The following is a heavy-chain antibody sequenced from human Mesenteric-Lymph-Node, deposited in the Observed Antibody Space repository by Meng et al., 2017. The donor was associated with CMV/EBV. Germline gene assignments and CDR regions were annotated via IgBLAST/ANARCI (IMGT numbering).Heavy chain of an antibody. CDR1: GFTFSSFG. CDR3: AKDLGGTEINWFDP. J-gene: IGHJ5*02. Sequence: GESLKISCAASGFTFSSFGMHWVRQAPGKGLEWVSAISGSGGSTYYADSVKGRFTISRDNSKNTLYLQMNSLRAEDTAVYYCAKDLGGTEINWFDPWGQGTLVTVSS. V-gene: IGHV3-23*01. CDR2: ISGSGGST. D-gene: IGHD1-1*01.